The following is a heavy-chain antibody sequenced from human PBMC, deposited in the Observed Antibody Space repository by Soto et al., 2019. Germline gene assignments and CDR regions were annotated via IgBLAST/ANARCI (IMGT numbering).Heavy chain of an antibody. Sequence: QVQLQESGPGLVKPSQTLSLTCTVSGGSISSGDYYWSWIRQPPGKGLEWIGYIYYSGSTYYNPSLKSRVTISVDTSKNQFSLKLSSVTAADTAVYYCASSVMITIFGVVQGYYGMDVWGQGTTVTVSS. J-gene: IGHJ6*02. CDR3: ASSVMITIFGVVQGYYGMDV. CDR1: GGSISSGDYY. D-gene: IGHD3-3*01. V-gene: IGHV4-30-4*01. CDR2: IYYSGST.